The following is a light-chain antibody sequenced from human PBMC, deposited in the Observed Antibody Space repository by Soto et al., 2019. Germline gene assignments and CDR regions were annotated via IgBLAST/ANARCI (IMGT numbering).Light chain of an antibody. Sequence: SYELTQPPSVSVSPGQTASITCSGDKLGDKYACWYQQKPGQSPVLVIYQDSKRPSGIPERFSGSNSGNTATLTISGTQAMDEADYYCRSYAGSDMFVFGTGTKLTVL. CDR3: RSYAGSDMFV. CDR2: QDS. V-gene: IGLV3-1*01. CDR1: KLGDKY. J-gene: IGLJ1*01.